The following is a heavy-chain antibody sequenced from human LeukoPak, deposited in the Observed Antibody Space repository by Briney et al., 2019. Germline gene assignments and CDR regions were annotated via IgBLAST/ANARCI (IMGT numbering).Heavy chain of an antibody. Sequence: SQTLSLTCALSGDSLSSNSAAWNWLRQSPSRGLEWLGRTYYRSKWYNDYAVSVKSRITINPDTSKNQFSLQLNSVTPEDTAVYYCAREVHLNGGDVWGKGTTVTVSS. J-gene: IGHJ6*04. V-gene: IGHV6-1*01. CDR3: AREVHLNGGDV. CDR1: GDSLSSNSAA. CDR2: TYYRSKWYN.